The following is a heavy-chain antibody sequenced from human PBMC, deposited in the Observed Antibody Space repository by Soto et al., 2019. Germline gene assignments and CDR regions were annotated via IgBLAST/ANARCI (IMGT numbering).Heavy chain of an antibody. CDR2: IYPGDSDT. D-gene: IGHD2-15*01. V-gene: IGHV5-51*01. J-gene: IGHJ5*02. CDR1: GYSFTSYW. Sequence: PGESLKISCKGSGYSFTSYWIGWVRQMPGNGLEWMGIIYPGDSDTRYSPSFQGQVTISADKSISTAYLQWSSLKASDTAMYYCARRSYCSGGSCYDGFGWFDPWGQGTLVTVSS. CDR3: ARRSYCSGGSCYDGFGWFDP.